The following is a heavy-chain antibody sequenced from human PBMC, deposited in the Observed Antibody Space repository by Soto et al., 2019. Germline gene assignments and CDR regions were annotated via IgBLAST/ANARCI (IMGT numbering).Heavy chain of an antibody. V-gene: IGHV4-34*01. J-gene: IGHJ5*02. D-gene: IGHD3-22*01. CDR3: ASAYYDSSGYSGWFDP. CDR2: INHSGST. Sequence: PSETLSLTFAVYGGSFSGYYWSWIRQPPGKGLEWIGEINHSGSTNYNPSLKSRVTISVDTSKNQFSLKLSSVTAADTAVYYCASAYYDSSGYSGWFDPWGQGTLVTVSS. CDR1: GGSFSGYY.